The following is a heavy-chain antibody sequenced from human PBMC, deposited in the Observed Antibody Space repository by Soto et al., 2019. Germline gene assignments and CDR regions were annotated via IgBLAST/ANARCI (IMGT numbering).Heavy chain of an antibody. CDR3: ASASHVLRYFDWSSAYYGMDV. J-gene: IGHJ6*02. D-gene: IGHD3-9*01. CDR1: GGSISSGGYS. CDR2: IYHSGST. Sequence: QLQLQESGSGLVKPSQTLSLTCAVSGGSISSGGYSWSWIRQPPGKGLEGIGYIYHSGSTYYNPSLKSRVTISVARSKNQFSLKLSSVTAADTAVYYCASASHVLRYFDWSSAYYGMDVWGQGTTVTVAS. V-gene: IGHV4-30-2*01.